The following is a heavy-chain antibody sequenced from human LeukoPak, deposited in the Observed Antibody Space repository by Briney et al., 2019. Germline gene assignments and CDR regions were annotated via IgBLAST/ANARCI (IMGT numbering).Heavy chain of an antibody. Sequence: ASVKVSCKASGYTFTSYDINWVRQATGQGLEWMGWINPNSGGTNYAQKFQGRVTMTRDTSISTAYMELSRLRSDDTAVYYCAREAGYFDYWGQGTLVTVSS. CDR2: INPNSGGT. D-gene: IGHD3-10*01. CDR1: GYTFTSYD. J-gene: IGHJ4*02. V-gene: IGHV1-2*02. CDR3: AREAGYFDY.